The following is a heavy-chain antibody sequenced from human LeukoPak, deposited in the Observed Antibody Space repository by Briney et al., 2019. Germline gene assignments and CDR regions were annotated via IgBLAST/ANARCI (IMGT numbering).Heavy chain of an antibody. J-gene: IGHJ4*02. CDR1: AVSISSTTYY. Sequence: PSETLSLTCSVSAVSISSTTYYWGWIRQPPGKGLEWIGSIYYSGNTYYNASLKSQVSISIDTSKNQFSLRLTSVTAADTAVYYCARQTGSGLFILPGGQGTLVTVSS. CDR2: IYYSGNT. CDR3: ARQTGSGLFILP. V-gene: IGHV4-39*01. D-gene: IGHD3/OR15-3a*01.